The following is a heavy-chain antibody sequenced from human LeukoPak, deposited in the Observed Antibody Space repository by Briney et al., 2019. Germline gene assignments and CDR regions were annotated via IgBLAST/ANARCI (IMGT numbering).Heavy chain of an antibody. CDR3: ARGFGDDAFDI. V-gene: IGHV4-38-2*01. D-gene: IGHD2-21*01. J-gene: IGHJ3*02. Sequence: SETLSLTCAVSGYSISSGYYWGWIRQPPGKGLEWIRSIYHSGSTYYNPSLKSRVTISVDTSKNQFSLKLSSVTAADTAVYYCARGFGDDAFDIWGQGTMVTVSS. CDR1: GYSISSGYY. CDR2: IYHSGST.